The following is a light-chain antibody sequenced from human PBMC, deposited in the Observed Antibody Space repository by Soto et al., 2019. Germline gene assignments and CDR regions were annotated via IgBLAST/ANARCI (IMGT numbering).Light chain of an antibody. Sequence: EIVMTPSPATLSVSPGERTTLSCRASQSVGNNLAWYQQKPGQAPRLLIYGAYTRATGIPARFSGSGSGTDFTLTISSLQSEDFAVYYCQHYNYWPPKTFGQGTKVDI. CDR3: QHYNYWPPKT. V-gene: IGKV3-15*01. CDR1: QSVGNN. J-gene: IGKJ1*01. CDR2: GAY.